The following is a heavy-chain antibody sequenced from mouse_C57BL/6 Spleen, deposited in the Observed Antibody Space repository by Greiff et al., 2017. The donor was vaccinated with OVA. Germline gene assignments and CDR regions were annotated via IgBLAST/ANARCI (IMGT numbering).Heavy chain of an antibody. CDR1: GYAFSSYW. J-gene: IGHJ4*01. CDR3: ARWDGSSPSKAMDY. Sequence: QVHVKQSGAELVKPGASVKISCKASGYAFSSYWMNWVKQRPGKGLEWIGQIYPGDGDTNYNGKFKGKATLTADKSSSTAYMQLSSLTSEDSAVYFCARWDGSSPSKAMDYWGQGTSVTVSS. D-gene: IGHD1-1*01. CDR2: IYPGDGDT. V-gene: IGHV1-80*01.